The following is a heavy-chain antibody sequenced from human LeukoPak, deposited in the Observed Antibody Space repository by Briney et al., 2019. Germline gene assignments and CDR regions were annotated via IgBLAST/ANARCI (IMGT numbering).Heavy chain of an antibody. CDR3: ARDLITYSGSYPADFDY. D-gene: IGHD1-26*01. CDR1: GGSISSYY. V-gene: IGHV4-59*01. Sequence: SETLSLTCTVSGGSISSYYWSWIRQPPGKGLEWIGYIYYSGSANYNPSLKSRVTISVDTSKNQSSLKLSSVTAADTAVYYCARDLITYSGSYPADFDYWGQGTLVTVS. CDR2: IYYSGSA. J-gene: IGHJ4*02.